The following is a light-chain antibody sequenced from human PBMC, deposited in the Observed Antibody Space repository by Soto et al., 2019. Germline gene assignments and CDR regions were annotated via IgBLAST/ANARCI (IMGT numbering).Light chain of an antibody. CDR2: GTS. CDR1: QSVSSTY. CDR3: QQYGSSPPYT. J-gene: IGKJ2*01. V-gene: IGKV3-20*01. Sequence: DIVLTQSPDTLSLSPGDRATLSCRASQSVSSTYLAWYQQKPGQAPRLLIYGTSSRATGIPDRFSGSGSGTDFTLTIRRLEPEDFAVYYCQQYGSSPPYTFGQGTKLEI.